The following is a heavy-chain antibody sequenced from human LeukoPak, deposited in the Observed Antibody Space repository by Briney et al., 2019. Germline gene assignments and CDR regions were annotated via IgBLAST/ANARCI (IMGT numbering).Heavy chain of an antibody. CDR1: GFTFSSYA. D-gene: IGHD2-2*01. J-gene: IGHJ3*02. Sequence: GGSLRLSCAASGFTFSSYAMSWVRQAPGKGLEWVSAISGSGGSTYYADSVKGGFTISRDNSKNPLYPQMNSLRAEHTAVSYCANVGPYPLPHPPAAFAIWGQATMVTAPS. CDR2: ISGSGGST. CDR3: ANVGPYPLPHPPAAFAI. V-gene: IGHV3-23*01.